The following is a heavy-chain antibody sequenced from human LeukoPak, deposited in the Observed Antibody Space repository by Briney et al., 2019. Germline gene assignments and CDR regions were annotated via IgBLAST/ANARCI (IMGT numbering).Heavy chain of an antibody. V-gene: IGHV5-51*01. CDR1: GYSFTSYW. D-gene: IGHD2-2*01. J-gene: IGHJ4*02. Sequence: GESLKISCKGSGYSFTSYWIGWVRQMPGKGLEWMGIIYPGDSDTRYSPSFQGQDTISADKSISTAYLQWSSLKASDTAMYYCATSQGTSGWAYYFDYWGEGTLITVSS. CDR3: ATSQGTSGWAYYFDY. CDR2: IYPGDSDT.